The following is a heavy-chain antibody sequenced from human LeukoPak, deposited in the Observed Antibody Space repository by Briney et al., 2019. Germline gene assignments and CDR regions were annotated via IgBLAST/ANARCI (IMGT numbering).Heavy chain of an antibody. D-gene: IGHD2-15*01. CDR1: GYTFTSYA. CDR2: INAGNGNT. Sequence: ASVKVSCKASGYTFTSYAMHWVRQAPGQRLEWMGWINAGNGNTKYSQKFQGRVTITRDTSASTAYMELSSLRSEDTAVYYCARDPGYCSGGSCPRYYYYCYGMDVWGQGTTVTVSS. V-gene: IGHV1-3*01. J-gene: IGHJ6*02. CDR3: ARDPGYCSGGSCPRYYYYCYGMDV.